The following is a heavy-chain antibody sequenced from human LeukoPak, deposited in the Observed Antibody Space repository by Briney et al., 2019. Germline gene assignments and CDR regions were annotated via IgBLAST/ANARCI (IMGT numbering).Heavy chain of an antibody. CDR3: ARDRIPSYDSSGYYHEPWFDP. CDR1: GFTFSSYA. D-gene: IGHD3-22*01. Sequence: PGGSLRLSCAASGFTFSSYAMHWVRQAPGKGLEWVAVISYDGSNKYYADSVKGRFTISRDNSKNTLYLQMNSLRAEDTAVYYCARDRIPSYDSSGYYHEPWFDPWGQGTLVTVSS. CDR2: ISYDGSNK. V-gene: IGHV3-30-3*01. J-gene: IGHJ5*02.